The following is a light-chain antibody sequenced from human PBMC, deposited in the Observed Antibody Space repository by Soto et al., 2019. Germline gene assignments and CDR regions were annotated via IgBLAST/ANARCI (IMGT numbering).Light chain of an antibody. CDR1: QTISSW. V-gene: IGKV1-5*03. Sequence: DIQMTQSPSTLSGSVGDRVTITCRASQTISSWLAWYQQKPGKAPKLLIYKASTLKSGVPSSFSGSGSGTEFTLTISSLQPDDFATYYCQHFNSYSVAFGQGTKVEL. CDR2: KAS. CDR3: QHFNSYSVA. J-gene: IGKJ1*01.